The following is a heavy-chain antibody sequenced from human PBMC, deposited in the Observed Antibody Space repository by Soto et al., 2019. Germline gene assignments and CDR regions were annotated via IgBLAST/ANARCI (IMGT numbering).Heavy chain of an antibody. CDR2: IYSGGST. D-gene: IGHD1-1*01. CDR1: GFTVSSNY. Sequence: PGGSLRLSCAASGFTVSSNYMSWVRQAPGKGLEWVSVIYSGGSTYYADSVKGRFTISRHNSKNTLYLQMNSLRAEDTAVYYCAREVTTGIYRDYYYYMDVWGKGTTVTVSS. V-gene: IGHV3-53*04. CDR3: AREVTTGIYRDYYYYMDV. J-gene: IGHJ6*03.